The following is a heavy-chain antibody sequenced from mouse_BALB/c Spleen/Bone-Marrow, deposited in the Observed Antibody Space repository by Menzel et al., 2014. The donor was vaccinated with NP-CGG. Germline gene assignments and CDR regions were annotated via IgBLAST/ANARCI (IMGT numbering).Heavy chain of an antibody. V-gene: IGHV5-4*02. CDR1: GLTFSDYY. J-gene: IGHJ3*01. D-gene: IGHD5-2*01. CDR2: ISDGGSYT. CDR3: SNSYCISLFAY. Sequence: EVQEVESGGGLVKRGGTLKLSCAASGLTFSDYYMYWVRQTPEKRLEWVATISDGGSYTYYPDSVKGRFTISRDNANNTLYLHMSVLNSEVSSMYYCSNSYCISLFAYWGQGTLVTFSS.